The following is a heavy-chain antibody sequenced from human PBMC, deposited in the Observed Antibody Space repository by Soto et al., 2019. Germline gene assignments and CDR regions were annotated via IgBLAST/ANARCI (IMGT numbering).Heavy chain of an antibody. CDR1: GGSISSAGYY. V-gene: IGHV4-31*03. J-gene: IGHJ6*02. D-gene: IGHD2-15*01. Sequence: SETLSLTCTVSGGSISSAGYYWSWIRQHPGKGLEWIGYIYYSGSTYYNPSLKSRVTISVDTSKNQFSLKLSSVTAADTAVYYCAGGARYCSGGSCYSQYSRGVGYYGMDVWGQGTTVTVSS. CDR2: IYYSGST. CDR3: AGGARYCSGGSCYSQYSRGVGYYGMDV.